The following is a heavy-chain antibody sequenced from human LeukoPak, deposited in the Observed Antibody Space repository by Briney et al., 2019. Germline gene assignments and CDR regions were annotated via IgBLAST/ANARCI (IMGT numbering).Heavy chain of an antibody. D-gene: IGHD3-22*01. CDR3: ARADSGGDGSGYKWFDP. Sequence: PGSSVKVSCKASGGTFSSYAISWVRQAPGQGLEWMGRIIPILGIANYAQKFQGRVTITADKSTSTAYMELSSLRSEDTAVYYCARADSGGDGSGYKWFDPWGQGTLVTVSS. V-gene: IGHV1-69*04. CDR2: IIPILGIA. CDR1: GGTFSSYA. J-gene: IGHJ5*02.